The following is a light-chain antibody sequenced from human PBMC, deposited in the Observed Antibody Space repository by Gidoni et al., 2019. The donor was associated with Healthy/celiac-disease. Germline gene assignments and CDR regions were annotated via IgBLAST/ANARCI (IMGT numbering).Light chain of an antibody. V-gene: IGLV3-1*01. Sequence: SYELTEPPSVSVSPGQTSSLACSGDNLGDKFACWYQQKAGQSHVLVISQATTRPSGIPERFSGSNSGNTATRTIRGTQAIDNADYDCQACDSSTVVFGGGTTLTVL. CDR2: QAT. CDR3: QACDSSTVV. J-gene: IGLJ3*02. CDR1: NLGDKF.